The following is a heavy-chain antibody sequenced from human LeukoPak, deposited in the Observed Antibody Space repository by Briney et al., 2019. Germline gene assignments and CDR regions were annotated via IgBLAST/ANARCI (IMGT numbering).Heavy chain of an antibody. CDR2: IYWDDNK. Sequence: SGPTLVKPTQTLTLTCTFSGFSLNTSGVAVGWIRQPPGKALEWLALIYWDDNKRYSPSLKSRLTITRDTSKNYVILTMTNMDHVDTATYYCAHRPSLIKSGQWLEIYFDYWGQGALVTVSS. V-gene: IGHV2-5*02. CDR3: AHRPSLIKSGQWLEIYFDY. CDR1: GFSLNTSGVA. J-gene: IGHJ4*02. D-gene: IGHD6-19*01.